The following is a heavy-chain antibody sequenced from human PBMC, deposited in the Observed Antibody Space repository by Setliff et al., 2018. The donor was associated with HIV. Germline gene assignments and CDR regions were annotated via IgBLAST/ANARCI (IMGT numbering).Heavy chain of an antibody. Sequence: PSETLSLTCTVSGGSISSYYWSWIRQPPGKGLEWIGEINDSGTTNYNPSLEIRFTMLIDMSKTQLSLKLSSVTAADTAVYFCARGPIRYSSGVRWFLGVESWYSGIDYWGQGTRVTVSS. CDR2: INDSGTT. CDR1: GGSISSYY. V-gene: IGHV4-34*01. J-gene: IGHJ4*02. CDR3: ARGPIRYSSGVRWFLGVESWYSGIDY. D-gene: IGHD2-15*01.